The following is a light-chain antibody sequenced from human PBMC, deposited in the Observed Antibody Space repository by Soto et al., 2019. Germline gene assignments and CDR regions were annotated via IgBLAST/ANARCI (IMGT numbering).Light chain of an antibody. CDR1: QSVSSN. J-gene: IGKJ1*01. Sequence: EIVMTQSPATLSVSPGERATLSCRASQSVSSNLAWYQQKPGQAPRLLIYGASTRDTGIPARFSGSGSGTEVDLATSSLQSAECAVYYCQQYNNWPQTFGQGTKVEIK. CDR2: GAS. V-gene: IGKV3-15*01. CDR3: QQYNNWPQT.